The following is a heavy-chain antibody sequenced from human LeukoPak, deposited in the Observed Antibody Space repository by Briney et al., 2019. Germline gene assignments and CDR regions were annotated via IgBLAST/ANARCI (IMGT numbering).Heavy chain of an antibody. CDR1: GVSFSGYY. J-gene: IGHJ6*03. CDR3: ARPEGYYMDV. V-gene: IGHV4-34*01. Sequence: PSETLSLTCAVYGVSFSGYYWSWIRQPPGKGLEWIGEINHSGSTNYNPSLKSRVTISVDTSKNQFSLKLSSVTAADTAVYYCARPEGYYMDVWGKGTTVTVSS. CDR2: INHSGST.